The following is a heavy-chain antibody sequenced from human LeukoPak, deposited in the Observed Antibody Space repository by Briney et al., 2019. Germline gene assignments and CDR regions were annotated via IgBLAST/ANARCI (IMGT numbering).Heavy chain of an antibody. Sequence: PGGSLRLSCAASGYTFSTYGMHWVRQAPGKGLEWVTYIRYDGNNKYYADSVKGRFTISRDNSKNTLYLQMNSPRAGDTAVYYCARTAAIERVDYWGQGTLVTVSS. CDR1: GYTFSTYG. CDR2: IRYDGNNK. D-gene: IGHD2-2*01. V-gene: IGHV3-30*02. CDR3: ARTAAIERVDY. J-gene: IGHJ4*02.